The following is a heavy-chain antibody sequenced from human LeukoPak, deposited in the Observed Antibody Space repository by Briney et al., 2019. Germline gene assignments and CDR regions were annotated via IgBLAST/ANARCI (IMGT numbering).Heavy chain of an antibody. Sequence: GASVKVSCKASGYTFTGYYMHWVRQATGQGLEWMGWINPNSGGTNYAQKFQGRVTMTRDTSISTAYMELSRLRSDDTAVYYCARGSAYSGSYYYYYYMDVWGKGTTVTVSS. J-gene: IGHJ6*03. CDR3: ARGSAYSGSYYYYYYMDV. CDR2: INPNSGGT. V-gene: IGHV1-2*02. CDR1: GYTFTGYY. D-gene: IGHD1-26*01.